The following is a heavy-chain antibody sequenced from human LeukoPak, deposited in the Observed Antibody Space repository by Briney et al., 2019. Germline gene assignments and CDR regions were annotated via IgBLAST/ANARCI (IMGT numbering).Heavy chain of an antibody. J-gene: IGHJ4*02. CDR3: ARVWAVLRYFNPPDY. CDR1: GYTFTSYG. V-gene: IGHV1-18*01. CDR2: ISAYNGNT. D-gene: IGHD3-9*01. Sequence: RASVKVSCKASGYTFTSYGISWVRQAPGQGLEWMGWISAYNGNTNYAQKLQGRVTMTTDTSTSTAYMKLRSLNSDDTAVYYCARVWAVLRYFNPPDYWGQGTLVTVSS.